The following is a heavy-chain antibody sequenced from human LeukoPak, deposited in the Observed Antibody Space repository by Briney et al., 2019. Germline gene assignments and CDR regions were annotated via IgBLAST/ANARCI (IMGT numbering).Heavy chain of an antibody. J-gene: IGHJ4*02. V-gene: IGHV1-2*06. CDR2: INPNSVGT. D-gene: IGHD5-18*01. CDR3: ARGEEYSYGFNYFDY. CDR1: GYTFTGYY. Sequence: ASVKVSCKASGYTFTGYYMHWVRQAPGQGLEWMGRINPNSVGTNYAQKFQGRVTMTRDTSISTAYMELSRLRSDDTAVYYCARGEEYSYGFNYFDYWGQGTLVTVSS.